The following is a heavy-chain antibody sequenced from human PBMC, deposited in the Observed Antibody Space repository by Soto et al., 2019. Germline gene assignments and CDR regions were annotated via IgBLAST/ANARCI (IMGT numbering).Heavy chain of an antibody. CDR1: GFTFSSYA. Sequence: QGQLVESGGGVVQPGRSLRLSWADSGFTFSSYAMHWVRQAPGKGLECVAIMSYDGNNQYYADSVKGRFTISRDNFKNTLHLQMNSLRAEDTAVYYCAKALGELSPDSFDYCGQGILGTGSA. CDR2: MSYDGNNQ. CDR3: AKALGELSPDSFDY. D-gene: IGHD3-16*02. V-gene: IGHV3-30*18. J-gene: IGHJ4*02.